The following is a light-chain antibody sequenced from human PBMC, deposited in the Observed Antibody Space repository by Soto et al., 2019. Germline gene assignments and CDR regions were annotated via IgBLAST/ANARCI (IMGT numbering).Light chain of an antibody. CDR3: LLYYGGAQTVV. J-gene: IGLJ2*01. Sequence: QAVVTQEPSLTVSPGGTVTRTCASSTGAVTSGYYPSWFQQKPGQAPRALSYSTSDKHSWTPARFSGSLLGSKAALTLSGVQPEDEAEYYCLLYYGGAQTVVFGGGTKLTVL. V-gene: IGLV7-43*01. CDR1: TGAVTSGYY. CDR2: STS.